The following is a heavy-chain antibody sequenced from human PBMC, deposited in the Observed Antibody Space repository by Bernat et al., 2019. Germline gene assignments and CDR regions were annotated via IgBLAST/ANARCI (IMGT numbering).Heavy chain of an antibody. Sequence: QVQLVESGGGVVQPGRSLRLSCAASGFTFSSYGMHWVRQAPGKGLEWVAVISYDGSNKYYADSVKGRFTISRDNSKNTLYLQMNSLRAEDTALYYCAKDPASVWYSGSGDFDYWGQGTLVTVSS. V-gene: IGHV3-30*18. CDR1: GFTFSSYG. CDR2: ISYDGSNK. J-gene: IGHJ4*02. D-gene: IGHD1-26*01. CDR3: AKDPASVWYSGSGDFDY.